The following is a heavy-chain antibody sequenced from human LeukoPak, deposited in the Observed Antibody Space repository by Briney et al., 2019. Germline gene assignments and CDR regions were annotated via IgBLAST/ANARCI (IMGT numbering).Heavy chain of an antibody. J-gene: IGHJ6*03. D-gene: IGHD4-11*01. CDR3: ARGMEVFHSNYAGSANYHYMDV. V-gene: IGHV1-69*05. Sequence: GASVKVSCKASGGTFSSYAISWVRQAPGQGLEWMGRIIPIFGTANYAQKFQGRVTITTDESTSTAYMELSSLRSEDTAVYYCARGMEVFHSNYAGSANYHYMDVWGKGTTVTVSS. CDR1: GGTFSSYA. CDR2: IIPIFGTA.